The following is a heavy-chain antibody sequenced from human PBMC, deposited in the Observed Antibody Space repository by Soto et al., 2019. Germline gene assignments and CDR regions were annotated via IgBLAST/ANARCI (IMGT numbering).Heavy chain of an antibody. D-gene: IGHD1-20*01. Sequence: LETRSLTCTVSGGSVSGGGYYWTWIRQPPGKGVEWIGSSYYSGTTYFNPSLKSRATISVDTSKNQFSLRLTSVTAADTAIYYCTRRYNWNGNYFDPWGRGALVTVS. J-gene: IGHJ5*02. V-gene: IGHV4-39*01. CDR1: GGSVSGGGYY. CDR3: TRRYNWNGNYFDP. CDR2: SYYSGTT.